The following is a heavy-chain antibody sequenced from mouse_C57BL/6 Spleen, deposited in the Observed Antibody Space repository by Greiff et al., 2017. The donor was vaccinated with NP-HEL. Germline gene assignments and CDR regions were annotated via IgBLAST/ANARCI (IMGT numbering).Heavy chain of an antibody. D-gene: IGHD1-1*01. Sequence: QVQLQQSGAELVKPGASVKISCKASGYAFSSYWMNWVKQRPGKGLEWVGQIYPGDGDTNYNGKFKGKATLTADKSSSTAYMQLSSLTSEDSAVYFCARPSTVVAGNYFDYWGQGTTLTVSS. CDR1: GYAFSSYW. V-gene: IGHV1-80*01. CDR2: IYPGDGDT. CDR3: ARPSTVVAGNYFDY. J-gene: IGHJ2*01.